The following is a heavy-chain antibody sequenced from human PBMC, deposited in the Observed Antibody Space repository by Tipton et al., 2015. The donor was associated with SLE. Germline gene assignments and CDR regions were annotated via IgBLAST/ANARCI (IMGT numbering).Heavy chain of an antibody. Sequence: TLSLTCAVSGYSISSGNYWGWIRQPPGKGLEWIGSMYHRGSTHSNPSLKSRVTISVDSSKNHFSLRVTCVTAADTAVYYCATTMTTTASYGAFDMWGQGTRVSVSS. J-gene: IGHJ3*02. CDR3: ATTMTTTASYGAFDM. D-gene: IGHD4-17*01. CDR2: MYHRGST. CDR1: GYSISSGNY. V-gene: IGHV4-38-2*01.